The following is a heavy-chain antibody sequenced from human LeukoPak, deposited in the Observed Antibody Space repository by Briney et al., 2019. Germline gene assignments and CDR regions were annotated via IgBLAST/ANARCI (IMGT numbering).Heavy chain of an antibody. D-gene: IGHD5-12*01. CDR1: GFTFSSYA. CDR2: ISGSGGST. J-gene: IGHJ3*02. V-gene: IGHV3-23*01. CDR3: GMATIFTGDAFDI. Sequence: GGSLRLSCAASGFTFSSYAMSWVRQAPGKGLEWVSAISGSGGSTYYADSVKGRFTISRDNSKNPLYLQTNSLRAEDTAVCYCGMATIFTGDAFDIWGQGTMVTVSS.